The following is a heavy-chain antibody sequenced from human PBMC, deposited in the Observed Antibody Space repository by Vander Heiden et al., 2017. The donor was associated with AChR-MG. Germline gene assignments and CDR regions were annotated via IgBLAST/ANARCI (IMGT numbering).Heavy chain of an antibody. CDR2: VWYDETNE. CDR3: VRDSQGSEHSSTWFDY. CDR1: AFNFSTYG. V-gene: IGHV3-33*01. Sequence: QVQLVASAGGAVQPGGSLRPSCAASAFNFSTYGMVWVRQAPGKGLECVAMVWYDETNEWVADSVKGRFSVARDNSKSTLYREMDRLRAEDTAVYYCVRDSQGSEHSSTWFDYWGQEMLVTVSS. D-gene: IGHD6-13*01. J-gene: IGHJ4*02.